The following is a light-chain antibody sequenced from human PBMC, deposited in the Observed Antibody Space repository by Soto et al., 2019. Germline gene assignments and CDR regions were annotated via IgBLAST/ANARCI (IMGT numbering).Light chain of an antibody. CDR1: SSDVGGYNY. J-gene: IGLJ1*01. CDR3: CSFTTSTTYV. Sequence: QSALTQPASVSGSPGQSITISCTGTSSDVGGYNYVSWYQQHPGKAPKLMIYEVNNRPSGVSFRFSGSQSANTASLTISGLQAEDEADYYCCSFTTSTTYVFGTGTKLTVL. V-gene: IGLV2-14*01. CDR2: EVN.